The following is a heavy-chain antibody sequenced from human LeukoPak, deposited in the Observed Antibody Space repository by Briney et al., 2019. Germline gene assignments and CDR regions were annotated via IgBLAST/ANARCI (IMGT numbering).Heavy chain of an antibody. J-gene: IGHJ4*02. V-gene: IGHV3-23*01. CDR2: ISGSGGST. D-gene: IGHD3-16*02. CDR1: GFTFSSYA. CDR3: ASGVYDYVWGSYRRFSLEFDY. Sequence: PGGSLRLSCAASGFTFSSYAMSWVRQAPGEGLEWVSAISGSGGSTYYADSVKGRFTISRDNSKNTLYLQMDSLRAEDTAVYYCASGVYDYVWGSYRRFSLEFDYWGQGTLVTVSS.